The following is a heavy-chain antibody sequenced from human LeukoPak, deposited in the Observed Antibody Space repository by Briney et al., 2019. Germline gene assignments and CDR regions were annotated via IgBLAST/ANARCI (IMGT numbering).Heavy chain of an antibody. CDR1: GFTFSSYA. J-gene: IGHJ4*02. CDR3: SRDRDALLWFGEFYYFDY. D-gene: IGHD3-10*01. CDR2: IRSKANGGTT. V-gene: IGHV3-49*04. Sequence: GGSLRLSCAASGFTFSSYAMSWVRQAPGKGLEWVGFIRSKANGGTTEYAASVKGRFTISRDDSKSIAYLQMNSLKTEDTAVYYCSRDRDALLWFGEFYYFDYWGQGTLVTVSS.